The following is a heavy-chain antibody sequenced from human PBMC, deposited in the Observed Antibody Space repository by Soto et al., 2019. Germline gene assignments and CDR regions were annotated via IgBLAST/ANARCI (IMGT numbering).Heavy chain of an antibody. CDR2: ISYSGST. CDR3: ATMGTPATGLYFFDY. D-gene: IGHD2-15*01. V-gene: IGHV4-30-4*01. J-gene: IGHJ4*02. Sequence: QVQLQESGPGLVKPSQTLSLTCTVSGGSISSGNYYWSWIRQPPGKGLEWIGFISYSGSTYYSTSLKSRVTTSVDTSKSQFSLKLSFVTAADTAVYYCATMGTPATGLYFFDYWGQGSLVTVSS. CDR1: GGSISSGNYY.